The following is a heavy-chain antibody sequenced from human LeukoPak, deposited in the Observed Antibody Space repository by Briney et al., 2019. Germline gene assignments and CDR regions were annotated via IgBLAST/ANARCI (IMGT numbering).Heavy chain of an antibody. CDR1: GGSISSSSYY. Sequence: PSETLSLTCTVSGGSISSSSYYWGWIRQPPGKGLEWIGSIYYSGSTYYNPSLKSRVTMSVDTSRNQFSLKLYSVTAADTAMYYCAREDSAISDNAFDIWGQGTLVTISS. V-gene: IGHV4-39*07. CDR2: IYYSGST. J-gene: IGHJ3*02. D-gene: IGHD1-26*01. CDR3: AREDSAISDNAFDI.